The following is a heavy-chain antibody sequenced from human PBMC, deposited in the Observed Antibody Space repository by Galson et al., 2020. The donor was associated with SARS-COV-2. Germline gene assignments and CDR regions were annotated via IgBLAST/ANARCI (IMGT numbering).Heavy chain of an antibody. CDR3: ARVGVGAGTFSFDP. D-gene: IGHD6-19*01. CDR2: IYRSGTT. Sequence: SETLSLTCTVSGYSISSGYFCGWIRQPPGSGLQWIGSIYRSGTTYYNPSLKSRVTISIDTSKNQFSLKLSPVTAADTAVYYCARVGVGAGTFSFDPWGQGPLVTVSS. V-gene: IGHV4-38-2*02. CDR1: GYSISSGYF. J-gene: IGHJ5*02.